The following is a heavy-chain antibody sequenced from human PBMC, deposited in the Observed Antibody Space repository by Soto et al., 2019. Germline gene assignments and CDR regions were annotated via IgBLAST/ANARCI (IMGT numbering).Heavy chain of an antibody. D-gene: IGHD5-18*01. CDR1: GYTFTGYY. J-gene: IGHJ6*02. V-gene: IGHV1-2*02. CDR2: INPNSGGT. CDR3: ARDLGYSYGYGYGMDV. Sequence: QVQLVQSGAEVKKPGASVKVSCKASGYTFTGYYMHWVRQAPGQGLEWMGWINPNSGGTNYAQKFQGRVTMNRDTSISTAYMELSRLRSDDTAVYYCARDLGYSYGYGYGMDVWGQGTTVTVSS.